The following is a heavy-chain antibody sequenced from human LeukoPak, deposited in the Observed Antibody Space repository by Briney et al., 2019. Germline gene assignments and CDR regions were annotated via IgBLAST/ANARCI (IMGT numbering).Heavy chain of an antibody. D-gene: IGHD3-22*01. CDR3: EKEASGYFGY. CDR1: GFTFDDYA. V-gene: IGHV3-9*03. CDR2: ISWNSGSI. J-gene: IGHJ4*02. Sequence: GGSLRLSCAASGFTFDDYAMHWVRQAPGKGLEWVSGISWNSGSIGYADSVKGRFTISRDNAKNSLYLQMNSLRAEDMALYYCEKEASGYFGYWGQGTLVTVSS.